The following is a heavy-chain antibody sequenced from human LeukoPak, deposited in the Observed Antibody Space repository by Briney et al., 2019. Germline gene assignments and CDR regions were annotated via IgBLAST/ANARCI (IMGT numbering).Heavy chain of an antibody. V-gene: IGHV4-39*01. CDR1: GGSITSSSYY. Sequence: SETLSLTCTVSGGSITSSSYYWGWIRQPPGKGLEWIGNIYYSGNTYYNPSLKSRVTISVDTSKNQFSLKLSSVTAADTAVYYCARARYFYCSGGSCYSYYFDYWGQGTLVTVSS. CDR2: IYYSGNT. D-gene: IGHD2-15*01. CDR3: ARARYFYCSGGSCYSYYFDY. J-gene: IGHJ4*02.